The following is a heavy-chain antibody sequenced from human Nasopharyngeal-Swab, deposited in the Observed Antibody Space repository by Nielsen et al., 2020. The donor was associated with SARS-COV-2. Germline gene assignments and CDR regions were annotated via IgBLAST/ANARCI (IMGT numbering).Heavy chain of an antibody. D-gene: IGHD3-22*01. V-gene: IGHV1-69*01. Sequence: WVRQAPGQGLEWVGGLIPVFGTTHYSQKFQDRLRVTADASTDTAYMELSSLRSDDTAVYYCARVITYYYDGSGSPSYGLDVWGQGTTVTVSS. CDR3: ARVITYYYDGSGSPSYGLDV. J-gene: IGHJ6*02. CDR2: LIPVFGTT.